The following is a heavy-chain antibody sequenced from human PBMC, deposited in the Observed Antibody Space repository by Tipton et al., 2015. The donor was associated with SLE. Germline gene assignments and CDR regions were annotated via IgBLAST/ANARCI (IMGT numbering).Heavy chain of an antibody. D-gene: IGHD2-21*01. CDR3: AKWSVVASGQPFGH. CDR1: GDSISTNY. CDR2: SYSGGGT. J-gene: IGHJ4*02. Sequence: TLSLTCSVSGDSISTNYWPWIRQPPGKRLEWMGYSYSGGGTNYNPALESRVFISVDTSKSQFYLHLTSVTAADTAVYYCAKWSVVASGQPFGHWGQGILVTVSS. V-gene: IGHV4-59*01.